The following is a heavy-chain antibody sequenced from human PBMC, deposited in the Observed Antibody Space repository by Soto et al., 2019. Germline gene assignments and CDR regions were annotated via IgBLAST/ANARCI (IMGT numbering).Heavy chain of an antibody. V-gene: IGHV3-23*01. D-gene: IGHD3-10*01. Sequence: EVRLLDSGGGLVQPGGSLRLSCTASGFTFNNYAMGWVRQAPEKGLEWVSGVCGSGVSTFYAHSVKGRFTISRDNSKNTLFLRMSSLRVEDTAVYFCARSLEPYTYGWFGFDYWGQGGLVTVSS. CDR3: ARSLEPYTYGWFGFDY. CDR1: GFTFNNYA. J-gene: IGHJ4*02. CDR2: VCGSGVST.